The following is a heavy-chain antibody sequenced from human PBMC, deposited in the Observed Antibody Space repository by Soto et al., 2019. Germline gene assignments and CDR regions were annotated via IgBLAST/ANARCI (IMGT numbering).Heavy chain of an antibody. CDR3: ARDQYYYDSSGYPFDY. CDR1: GYTFTSYA. V-gene: IGHV1-3*01. D-gene: IGHD3-22*01. J-gene: IGHJ4*02. Sequence: GASVKVSCKASGYTFTSYAMHWVRQAPGQRLEWMGWINAGNGNTKYSQKFQGRVTITRDTSASTAYMELSSLRSEDTAVYYCARDQYYYDSSGYPFDYWGQGTLVTVSS. CDR2: INAGNGNT.